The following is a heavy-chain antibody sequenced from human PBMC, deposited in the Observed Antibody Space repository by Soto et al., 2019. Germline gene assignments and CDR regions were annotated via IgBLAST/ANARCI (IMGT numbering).Heavy chain of an antibody. Sequence: SVTVSWTASAGTFSSYAIICVRQAPGQGLEWMGGIIPIFGTANYAQKFQGRVTITADESTSTAYMELSSLRSEDTAVYYCARDNGDYVFDYWGQGTLVTVSS. D-gene: IGHD4-17*01. J-gene: IGHJ4*02. CDR1: AGTFSSYA. CDR2: IIPIFGTA. CDR3: ARDNGDYVFDY. V-gene: IGHV1-69*13.